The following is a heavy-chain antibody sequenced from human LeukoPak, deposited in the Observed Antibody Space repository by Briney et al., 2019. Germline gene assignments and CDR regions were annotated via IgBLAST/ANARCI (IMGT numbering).Heavy chain of an antibody. CDR1: GVTFRSYA. J-gene: IGHJ6*03. CDR3: ARVEGSEYYYDSSGLYYYYYMDV. Sequence: SVKVSCKASGVTFRSYAISWVRQAPGQGLEWMGRIIPIFGTANYAQRFQGRLTITTDDSTSTAYMDLSSLRSDDTAVYYCARVEGSEYYYDSSGLYYYYYMDVWGKGTTVTVSS. CDR2: IIPIFGTA. V-gene: IGHV1-69*05. D-gene: IGHD3-22*01.